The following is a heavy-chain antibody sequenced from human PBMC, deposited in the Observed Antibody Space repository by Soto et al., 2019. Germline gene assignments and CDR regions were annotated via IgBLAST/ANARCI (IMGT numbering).Heavy chain of an antibody. CDR2: ISGSGNST. J-gene: IGHJ6*03. Sequence: GGSLRLSCAASGFTFNNYPMSWVRQAPGKGLEWVSAISGSGNSTYYADSVKGRFTISRDNPKNTLYLQMNSLRAEDTAVYYCAKGLGYCSGGSCLVYMDVWGKGTTVTVSS. D-gene: IGHD2-15*01. CDR3: AKGLGYCSGGSCLVYMDV. CDR1: GFTFNNYP. V-gene: IGHV3-23*01.